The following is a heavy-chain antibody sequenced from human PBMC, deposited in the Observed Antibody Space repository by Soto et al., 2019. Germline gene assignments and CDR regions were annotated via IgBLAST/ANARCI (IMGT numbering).Heavy chain of an antibody. J-gene: IGHJ6*02. CDR2: IYYSGST. Sequence: QVQLQESGPGLVKPSQTLSLTCTVSGGSISSGGYYWSWIRQHPGKGLAWIGYIYYSGSTYYNPSLKSRVTISVDTSKNQFSLKLSSVTAADTAVYYCATQQLVPPNYYYGMDVWGQGTTVTVSS. CDR3: ATQQLVPPNYYYGMDV. V-gene: IGHV4-31*03. CDR1: GGSISSGGYY. D-gene: IGHD6-6*01.